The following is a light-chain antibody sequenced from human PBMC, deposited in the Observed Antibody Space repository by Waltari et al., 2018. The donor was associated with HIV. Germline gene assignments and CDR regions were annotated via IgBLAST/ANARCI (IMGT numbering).Light chain of an antibody. CDR3: ASWDDSLNGVI. Sequence: QSVLTQPPSASGTPGQRVPLSCSGSGSNIGTRPVHRYQQLAGSAPKLLIYRSDPRPSGVPARFSGSKSATSAALAISGLQSEDEATYYCASWDDSLNGVIFGGGTELTVL. J-gene: IGLJ2*01. V-gene: IGLV1-44*01. CDR2: RSD. CDR1: GSNIGTRP.